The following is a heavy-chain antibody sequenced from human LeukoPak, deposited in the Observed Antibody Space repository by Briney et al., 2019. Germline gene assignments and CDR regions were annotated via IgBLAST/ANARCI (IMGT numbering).Heavy chain of an antibody. J-gene: IGHJ5*02. CDR2: IYSGGST. CDR3: ARVDGSGSTNWFGP. CDR1: GFIVSSNY. Sequence: PGGSLRLSCAASGFIVSSNYLSWVRQAPGKGLEWVSVIYSGGSTYYADSVKGRFTISRHSSKNTLYLQMNSLRAEDTAVYYCARVDGSGSTNWFGPWGQGTLVTVSS. D-gene: IGHD3-10*01. V-gene: IGHV3-53*04.